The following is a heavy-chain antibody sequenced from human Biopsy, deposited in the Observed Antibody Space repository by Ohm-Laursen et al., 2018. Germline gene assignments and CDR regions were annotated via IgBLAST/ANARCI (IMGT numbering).Heavy chain of an antibody. CDR1: GYTFTAYF. D-gene: IGHD3-3*01. Sequence: ASVKVSCKVSGYTFTAYFIHWVRQSPGQGLEWMGWINAYNGNTNYAQKLQGRVTMTTDTSTSTAYMELRSLRSDDTALYYCARDRTPYYDFWSGKSFDNWFDPWGQGTLVTVSS. J-gene: IGHJ5*02. CDR2: INAYNGNT. CDR3: ARDRTPYYDFWSGKSFDNWFDP. V-gene: IGHV1-18*04.